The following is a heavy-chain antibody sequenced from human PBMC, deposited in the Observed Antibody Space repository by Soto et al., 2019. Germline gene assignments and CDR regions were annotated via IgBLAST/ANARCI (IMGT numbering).Heavy chain of an antibody. J-gene: IGHJ4*02. CDR1: GDSVSSNSAG. V-gene: IGHV6-1*01. CDR3: ARDGPRAGTWGYFDC. D-gene: IGHD6-19*01. Sequence: QSQTLSLTCAISGDSVSSNSAGWNWIRQSPSRGLEWLGRTYYRSKWYNDYAVSVKSRITFNPDTSKNQFSLQLNSVTPEDTAVYFCARDGPRAGTWGYFDCWGQGTQVTVSS. CDR2: TYYRSKWYN.